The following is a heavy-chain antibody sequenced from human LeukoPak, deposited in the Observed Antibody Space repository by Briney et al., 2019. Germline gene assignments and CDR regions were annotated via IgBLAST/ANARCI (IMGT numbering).Heavy chain of an antibody. CDR1: GGTFSSYT. Sequence: SVKVSCKASGGTFSSYTISWVRQAPGQGLEWMGRIIPILGIANYAQKFQGRVTITADKSTSTAYMELSSLRSEDTAVYYCASEATVTPDAFDIWDQGTMVTVSS. V-gene: IGHV1-69*02. CDR2: IIPILGIA. CDR3: ASEATVTPDAFDI. J-gene: IGHJ3*02. D-gene: IGHD4-17*01.